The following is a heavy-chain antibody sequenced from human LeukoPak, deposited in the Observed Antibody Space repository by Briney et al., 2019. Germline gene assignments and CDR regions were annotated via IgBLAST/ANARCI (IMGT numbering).Heavy chain of an antibody. Sequence: TGGSLTLSCAASGFAFSSHWMHWVRQVPGKGLVWVSRINSDGSNTIYADSVEGRFTISRDNVKNTLYLQMNSLRAEDTAVYYCARDRGYQMVDPWGQGTLVTVSS. V-gene: IGHV3-74*01. CDR2: INSDGSNT. J-gene: IGHJ5*02. CDR1: GFAFSSHW. CDR3: ARDRGYQMVDP. D-gene: IGHD5-12*01.